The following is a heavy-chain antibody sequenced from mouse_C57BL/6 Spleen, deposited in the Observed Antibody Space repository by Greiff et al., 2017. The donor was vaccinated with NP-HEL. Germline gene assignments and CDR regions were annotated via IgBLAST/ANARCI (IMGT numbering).Heavy chain of an antibody. J-gene: IGHJ3*01. Sequence: QVQLQQPGAELVMPGASVKLSCKASGYTFTSYWMHWVKQRPGQGLEWIGEIDPSDSYTNYNQKFKGKSTLTVDKSSSTAYMQLSSLTSEYAAVYYCARSQIYYYGSSESWFAYWGQGTLVTVSA. CDR3: ARSQIYYYGSSESWFAY. CDR2: IDPSDSYT. V-gene: IGHV1-69*01. CDR1: GYTFTSYW. D-gene: IGHD1-1*01.